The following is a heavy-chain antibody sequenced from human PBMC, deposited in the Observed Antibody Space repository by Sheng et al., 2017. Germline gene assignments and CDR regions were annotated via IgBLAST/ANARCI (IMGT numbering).Heavy chain of an antibody. CDR3: ARKPHQGALDI. V-gene: IGHV1-2*02. Sequence: QVQLVQSGAEVKKPGASVKVSCQASGYSFNAYYIHWVRQVPGQGLEWMGWMNPSTGGTDYAQKFQGRVTLTTDTSTTTAYMELRSLSSDDTAVYYCARKPHQGALDIWGQGTVVTVSS. CDR2: MNPSTGGT. J-gene: IGHJ3*02. CDR1: GYSFNAYY.